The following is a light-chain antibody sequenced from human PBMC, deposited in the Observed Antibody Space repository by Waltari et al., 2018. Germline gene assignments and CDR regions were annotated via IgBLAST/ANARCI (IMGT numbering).Light chain of an antibody. CDR1: QILTTY. J-gene: IGKJ4*01. Sequence: EIVLTQSPATLSLSPGERATLSCRASQILTTYLAWYQQKPGQAPRLLIYDASNRATGIPARFSGGGSGTDFTLNINNVEPEDSAVYYCQQRSNWVTFGGGTKVEI. CDR2: DAS. CDR3: QQRSNWVT. V-gene: IGKV3-11*01.